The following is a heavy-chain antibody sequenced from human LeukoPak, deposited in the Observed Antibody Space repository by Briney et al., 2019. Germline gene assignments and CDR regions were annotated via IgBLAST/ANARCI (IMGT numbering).Heavy chain of an antibody. CDR1: GGSISSSHW. V-gene: IGHV4-4*02. J-gene: IGHJ6*03. Sequence: PSGTLSLTCAVSGGSISSSHWWSWVRQPPGKGLEWIGEISHGGSTNYNPSLKSRVTISVDKSENQFSLKLSSVTAADTAVYYCARALTTAMVTGYYYMDVWGKGTTVTVSS. CDR3: ARALTTAMVTGYYYMDV. CDR2: ISHGGST. D-gene: IGHD5-18*01.